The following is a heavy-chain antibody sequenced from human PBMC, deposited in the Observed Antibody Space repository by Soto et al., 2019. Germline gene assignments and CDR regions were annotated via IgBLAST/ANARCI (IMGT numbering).Heavy chain of an antibody. J-gene: IGHJ4*02. Sequence: PGGSLRLSCAASGFIISSSFMSWVRQAPGKGLEWVSVIYSGASRTYYADSVKGRFTISRDNSRNRLYLQMSSLRAEDTAVYYCARGVPTLTYYGEYYYDYWGQGALVTVSS. CDR1: GFIISSSF. CDR3: ARGVPTLTYYGEYYYDY. CDR2: IYSGASRT. D-gene: IGHD3-16*01. V-gene: IGHV3-53*01.